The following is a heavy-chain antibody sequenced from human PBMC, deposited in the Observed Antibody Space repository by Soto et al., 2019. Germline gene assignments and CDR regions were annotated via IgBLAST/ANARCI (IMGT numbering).Heavy chain of an antibody. CDR1: GYTFTGYY. CDR3: ARGAYYDFWSGYYCPYYYGMDV. Sequence: ASVKVSCKASGYTFTGYYMHWVRQPPAQGLEWMGWINPNSGGTNYAQKFQGWVTMARDTSISTAYMELSRLRSDDTAVYYCARGAYYDFWSGYYCPYYYGMDVWGQGTTVTVSS. D-gene: IGHD3-3*01. V-gene: IGHV1-2*04. J-gene: IGHJ6*02. CDR2: INPNSGGT.